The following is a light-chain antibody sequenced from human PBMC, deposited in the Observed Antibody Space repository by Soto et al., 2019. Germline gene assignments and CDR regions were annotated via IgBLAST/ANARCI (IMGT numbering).Light chain of an antibody. V-gene: IGLV2-8*01. CDR2: EVN. J-gene: IGLJ1*01. CDR3: CSYAGSSTSYV. Sequence: QSALTQPPSASASPGHSVTISCTGTSSDVGNYNYVSWYQQHPGKAPKLVIFEVNKRPSGVPDRFSGSKSGNTASLTISGLQAEDEADYYCCSYAGSSTSYVFGTGTKVTVL. CDR1: SSDVGNYNY.